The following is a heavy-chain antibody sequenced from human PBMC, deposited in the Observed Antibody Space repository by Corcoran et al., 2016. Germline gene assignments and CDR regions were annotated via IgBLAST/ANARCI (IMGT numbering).Heavy chain of an antibody. J-gene: IGHJ5*02. CDR2: ISYDGSNK. CDR1: GFTFSSYG. Sequence: QVQLVESGGGVVQPGRSLRLSCAASGFTFSSYGMHWVRQAPGKGLEWVAVISYDGSNKYYADSVKGRFTISRDNSKNTLYLQMNSLRAEDTAVYYCAKGGYCSSTSCRNQQNNNWFDPWGQGTLVTVSS. D-gene: IGHD2-2*01. CDR3: AKGGYCSSTSCRNQQNNNWFDP. V-gene: IGHV3-30*18.